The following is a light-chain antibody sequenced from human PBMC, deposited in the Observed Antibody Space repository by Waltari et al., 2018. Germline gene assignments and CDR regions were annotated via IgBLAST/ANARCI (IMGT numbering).Light chain of an antibody. V-gene: IGLV1-40*01. CDR1: ISNIGAGYD. CDR3: QSFDGRRTL. J-gene: IGLJ2*01. Sequence: QSVLTQPPSVSAAPGRRVTISCTGDISNIGAGYDVHWYQQLPETSPKLLIYGKTNRPSGVPDRSSASRSGTSASLASTGLQAEDEADYYCQSFDGRRTLFGGGTKLTVL. CDR2: GKT.